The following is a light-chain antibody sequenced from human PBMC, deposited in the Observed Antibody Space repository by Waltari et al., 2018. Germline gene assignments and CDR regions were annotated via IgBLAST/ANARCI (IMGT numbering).Light chain of an antibody. CDR2: KIS. J-gene: IGKJ1*01. CDR1: QSLVHRDGSTY. Sequence: DVVMTQTPLSSPVTLGQPASISCRSSQSLVHRDGSTYFSWLQQRPGQPPRLLIYKISNRFSGVPDRFSGSGAETDFTLTISRVEPEDVGIYYCMQSTHLPWTFGQGTKVEIK. CDR3: MQSTHLPWT. V-gene: IGKV2-24*01.